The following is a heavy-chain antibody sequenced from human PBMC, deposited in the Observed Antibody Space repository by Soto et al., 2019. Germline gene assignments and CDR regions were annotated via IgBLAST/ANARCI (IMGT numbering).Heavy chain of an antibody. J-gene: IGHJ6*02. CDR1: GFTFSSYA. CDR3: AKGGGGGSGSNGRGYYYYGMDV. V-gene: IGHV3-23*01. Sequence: EVQLLESGGGLVQPGGSLRLSCAASGFTFSSYAMSWVRQAPGKGLEWVSAISGSGGSTYYADSVKGRFTISRDNSKNPRNRQRKGLGAGDRAVYYCAKGGGGGSGSNGRGYYYYGMDVWGQGTTVTVSS. CDR2: ISGSGGST. D-gene: IGHD3-10*01.